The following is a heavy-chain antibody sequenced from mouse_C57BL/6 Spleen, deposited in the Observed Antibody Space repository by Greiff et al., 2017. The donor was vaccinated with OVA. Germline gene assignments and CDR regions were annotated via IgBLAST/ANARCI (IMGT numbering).Heavy chain of an antibody. CDR1: GFTFSSYT. CDR2: ISGGGGNT. CDR3: ARHARNPDAMDY. Sequence: EVQGVESGGGLVKPGGSLKLSCAASGFTFSSYTMSWVRQTPEKRLEWVATISGGGGNTYYPDSVKGRFTISRDNAKNTLYLQMSSLRSEDTALYYCARHARNPDAMDYWGQGTSVTVSS. D-gene: IGHD2-1*01. J-gene: IGHJ4*01. V-gene: IGHV5-9*01.